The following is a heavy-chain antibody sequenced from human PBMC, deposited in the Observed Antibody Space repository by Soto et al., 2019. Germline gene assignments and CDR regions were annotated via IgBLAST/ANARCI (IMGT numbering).Heavy chain of an antibody. V-gene: IGHV1-18*01. CDR3: ARSIVVVTALDY. Sequence: ASVKVSCKASGYTITSYGISWVRQAPGQGLEWMGWISAYNGNTNYAQKLQGRVTMTTDTSTSTAYMELRSLRSEDTAVYYCARSIVVVTALDYWGQGTLVTVSS. D-gene: IGHD2-21*02. CDR1: GYTITSYG. J-gene: IGHJ4*02. CDR2: ISAYNGNT.